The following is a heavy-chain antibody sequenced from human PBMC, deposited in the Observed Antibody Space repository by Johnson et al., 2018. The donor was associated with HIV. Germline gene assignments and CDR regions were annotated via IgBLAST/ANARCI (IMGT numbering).Heavy chain of an antibody. CDR2: IYSGDTT. J-gene: IGHJ3*02. Sequence: VQLVESGGGLVQPGGSLRLSCAASGFTVSTNYMSWIRQAPGKGLEWVSVIYSGDTTYYAGSVKGRFTISRDNSKNTLYLQMNSLRAEDTAVYYCARGLTGEQVDIWGQGTMVTVSS. D-gene: IGHD3-16*01. CDR3: ARGLTGEQVDI. V-gene: IGHV3-66*01. CDR1: GFTVSTNY.